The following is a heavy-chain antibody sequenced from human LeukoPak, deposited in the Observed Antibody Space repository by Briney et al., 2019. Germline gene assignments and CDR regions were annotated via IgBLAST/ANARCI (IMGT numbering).Heavy chain of an antibody. CDR1: GFTFNSYA. D-gene: IGHD4-23*01. Sequence: GGSLRLSCAATGFTFNSYAMSWVRQAPGKGLEWVSGISESGAETHYADSVKGRFTISRDNSKNTLYLQMNSLRAEDTAVYYCAKYAPPTTVVTRFFDYWGQGTLVTVSS. CDR2: ISESGAET. V-gene: IGHV3-23*01. CDR3: AKYAPPTTVVTRFFDY. J-gene: IGHJ4*02.